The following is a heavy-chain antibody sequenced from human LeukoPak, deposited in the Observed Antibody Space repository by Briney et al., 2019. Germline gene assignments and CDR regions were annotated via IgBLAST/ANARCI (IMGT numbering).Heavy chain of an antibody. D-gene: IGHD2-15*01. CDR2: INSDGSYT. CDR1: GFTFSTYW. Sequence: PGGSLTLSCTASGFTFSTYWMHWVRQAPGKGLVWVSLINSDGSYTDFADSVKGRFTISRDNARSTLYLQMNSLRVEDTAVYYCATELRESGASSRNAFDIWGQGTVVSVSS. CDR3: ATELRESGASSRNAFDI. V-gene: IGHV3-74*01. J-gene: IGHJ3*02.